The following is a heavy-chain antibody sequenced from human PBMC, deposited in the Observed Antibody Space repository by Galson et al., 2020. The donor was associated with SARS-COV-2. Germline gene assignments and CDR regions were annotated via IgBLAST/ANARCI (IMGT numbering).Heavy chain of an antibody. CDR1: GYTFTDYY. Sequence: ASVKVSCKASGYTFTDYYIHWVRQAPGQGLEWMGWINPKGGETNYAQIFQDRVTMTRDTSTSTVYMELIRLRSDDTAVYYCARDIDHDDFDIWCQGTMVTVSS. CDR3: ARDIDHDDFDI. D-gene: IGHD3-16*02. CDR2: INPKGGET. V-gene: IGHV1-2*02. J-gene: IGHJ3*02.